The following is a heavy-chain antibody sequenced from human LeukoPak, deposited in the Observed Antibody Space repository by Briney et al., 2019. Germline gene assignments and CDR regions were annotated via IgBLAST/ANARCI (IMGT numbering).Heavy chain of an antibody. CDR3: ARHFPGYCSGSSCYGGDY. V-gene: IGHV5-51*01. D-gene: IGHD2-2*01. CDR1: GYRFTTYW. Sequence: GESLKISCKGSGYRFTTYWIGWVRQMPGKGLEWMGIIYPGDSDTRYSPSFQGQVTISADKSINTAYLRWSSLKASDSAMYYCARHFPGYCSGSSCYGGDYWGQGTLVTVSS. CDR2: IYPGDSDT. J-gene: IGHJ4*02.